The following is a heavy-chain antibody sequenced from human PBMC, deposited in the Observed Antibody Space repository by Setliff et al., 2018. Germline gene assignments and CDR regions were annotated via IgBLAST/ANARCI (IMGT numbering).Heavy chain of an antibody. CDR3: ARENGYCSGGACYFMFDY. CDR1: GFAFSAYD. V-gene: IGHV4-59*01. D-gene: IGHD2-15*01. J-gene: IGHJ4*02. Sequence: SETLSLSCAASGFAFSAYDMNWVRQHPGKGLEWIGYIHFSGTTNYNPSLKSRVTLSLDTSKNQFSLELSSVTAADTAMYYCARENGYCSGGACYFMFDYWGQGTLVTVSS. CDR2: IHFSGTT.